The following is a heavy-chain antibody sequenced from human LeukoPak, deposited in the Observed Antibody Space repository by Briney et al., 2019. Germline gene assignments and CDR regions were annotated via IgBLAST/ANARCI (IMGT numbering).Heavy chain of an antibody. CDR1: GFTFSKNA. D-gene: IGHD1-26*01. V-gene: IGHV3-23*01. CDR3: AKNKWERSGAFDI. J-gene: IGHJ3*02. Sequence: GGSLRLSCAASGFTFSKNAMSWVRQAPGRGLEWVSAMSGSGDSSYYADSVKGRFTISRDISKNTLYLQMNSLGVEDTAVYYCAKNKWERSGAFDIWGQGTMVTVSS. CDR2: MSGSGDSS.